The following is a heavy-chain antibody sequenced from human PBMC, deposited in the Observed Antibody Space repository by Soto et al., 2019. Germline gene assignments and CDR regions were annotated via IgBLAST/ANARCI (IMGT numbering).Heavy chain of an antibody. Sequence: GGALRLSCAASGFTFHNYAMSWVRQAPGKGLEWVSSINGPGDDTYYADSVKGRFPISRDNSKNTLHLQMNSLRAEDTALYYFAKIEESDHVLVQSLVDWGEGTLFTVSS. D-gene: IGHD3-16*01. V-gene: IGHV3-23*01. CDR2: INGPGDDT. CDR1: GFTFHNYA. CDR3: AKIEESDHVLVQSLVD. J-gene: IGHJ4*03.